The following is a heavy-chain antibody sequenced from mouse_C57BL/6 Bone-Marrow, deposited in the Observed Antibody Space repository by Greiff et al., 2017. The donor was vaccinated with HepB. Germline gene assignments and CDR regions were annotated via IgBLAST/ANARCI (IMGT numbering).Heavy chain of an antibody. D-gene: IGHD2-3*01. V-gene: IGHV5-12*01. Sequence: EVQVVESGGGLVQPGGSLKLSCAASGFTFSDYYMYWVRQTPEKRLEWVAYISNGGGSTYYPDTVKGRFTISRDNAKNTLYLQMSRLKSEDTAMYYCARHDGYYVRYWYFDVWGTGTTVTVSS. J-gene: IGHJ1*03. CDR2: ISNGGGST. CDR3: ARHDGYYVRYWYFDV. CDR1: GFTFSDYY.